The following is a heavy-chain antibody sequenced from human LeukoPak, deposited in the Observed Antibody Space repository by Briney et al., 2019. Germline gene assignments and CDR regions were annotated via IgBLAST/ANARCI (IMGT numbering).Heavy chain of an antibody. CDR3: ARVWAKGLNWFDP. CDR1: GYTFTGYY. J-gene: IGHJ5*02. CDR2: INPNSRGT. V-gene: IGHV1-2*02. D-gene: IGHD3-16*01. Sequence: WASVKVSCKASGYTFTGYYMRWVRQAPGQGLEWMGWINPNSRGTNYAQKFQGRVTMTRDTSISTAYMELSRLRSDDTAVYYCARVWAKGLNWFDPWGQGTLVTVSS.